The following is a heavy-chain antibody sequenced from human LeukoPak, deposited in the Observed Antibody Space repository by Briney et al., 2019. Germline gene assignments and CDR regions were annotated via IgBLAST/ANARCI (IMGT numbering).Heavy chain of an antibody. CDR1: GFIFSNYW. CDR2: IKQDGGEK. V-gene: IGHV3-7*01. Sequence: PGGSLRLSCAASGFIFSNYWMSWVRQAPGKGLEWVANIKQDGGEKNYVDSVKGRFTISRDNAKNSLYLQMNSLRAEDTAVYYCAREKMFRGGSDHWGQGTLVTVSS. J-gene: IGHJ4*02. D-gene: IGHD3-10*01. CDR3: AREKMFRGGSDH.